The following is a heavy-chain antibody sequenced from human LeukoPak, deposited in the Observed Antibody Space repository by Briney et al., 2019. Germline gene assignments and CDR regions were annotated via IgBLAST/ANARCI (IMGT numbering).Heavy chain of an antibody. J-gene: IGHJ4*02. CDR1: GGSFSGYY. V-gene: IGHV4-34*01. D-gene: IGHD1-14*01. Sequence: ETPSLTCAVYGGSFSGYYWTWIRQPPGKGLEWIGEINHSGSTNYTPSLKSRVTISIDTSKNHFSLKLSSVTAADTAVYYCARSYNRVALVYYWGQGTLVTDST. CDR2: INHSGST. CDR3: ARSYNRVALVYY.